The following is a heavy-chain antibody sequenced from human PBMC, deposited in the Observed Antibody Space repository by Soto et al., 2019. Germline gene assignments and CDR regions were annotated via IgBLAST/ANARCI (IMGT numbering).Heavy chain of an antibody. CDR2: ISAYNGNT. D-gene: IGHD3-22*01. CDR1: GYTFTSYC. Sequence: QVQLVQSGAEVKKPGASVKVSCKASGYTFTSYCISWVRQAPGQGLEWMGWISAYNGNTNYAQKLQGRVTMTTDTSTSTSDMELRSLRSDDTAVYYCAGGRVMNYDSSGYYARFIDYWGLGTLVTVAS. V-gene: IGHV1-18*01. CDR3: AGGRVMNYDSSGYYARFIDY. J-gene: IGHJ4*02.